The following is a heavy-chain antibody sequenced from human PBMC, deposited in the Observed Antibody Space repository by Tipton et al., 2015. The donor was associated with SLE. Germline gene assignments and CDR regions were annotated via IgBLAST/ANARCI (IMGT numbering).Heavy chain of an antibody. V-gene: IGHV3-66*01. D-gene: IGHD4-11*01. CDR1: GFTVSRKY. Sequence: SLRLSCAASGFTVSRKYMTWVRQAPGKGLEWVSVFYSGGSTYYADSVKGRFTISRDNAKNSLYLQMSSLTAEDTAMYFCARETTSGAFDIWGQGTTVTVSS. J-gene: IGHJ3*02. CDR3: ARETTSGAFDI. CDR2: FYSGGST.